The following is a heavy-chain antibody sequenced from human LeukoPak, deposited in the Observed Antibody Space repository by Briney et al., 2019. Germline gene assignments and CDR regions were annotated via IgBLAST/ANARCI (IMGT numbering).Heavy chain of an antibody. CDR2: IKSKADGGTT. CDR3: TADWPGDSYPIDF. Sequence: GGSLRLXCAASGFTFTRAWMSWVRQAPGKGLESVGRIKSKADGGTTHYAAPVKDRFIISRDDSRDTHYLQMNSLKTEDTAAYYCTADWPGDSYPIDFWGQGTLVTVSS. D-gene: IGHD2-21*02. V-gene: IGHV3-15*01. CDR1: GFTFTRAW. J-gene: IGHJ4*02.